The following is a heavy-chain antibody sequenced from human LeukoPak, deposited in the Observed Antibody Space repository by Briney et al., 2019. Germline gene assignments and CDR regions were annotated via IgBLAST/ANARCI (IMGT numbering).Heavy chain of an antibody. V-gene: IGHV3-33*06. J-gene: IGHJ6*02. CDR2: IWYDGSNK. Sequence: GGSLRLSCAASGFTFSSYGMHWVRQAPGKGLEWVAVIWYDGSNKYYADSVKGRFTISRDNSKNTLYLQMNSLRAEDTAVYYCAKAGRAPTDFWSDYYTYYYGMDVWGQGTTVTVSS. D-gene: IGHD3-3*01. CDR1: GFTFSSYG. CDR3: AKAGRAPTDFWSDYYTYYYGMDV.